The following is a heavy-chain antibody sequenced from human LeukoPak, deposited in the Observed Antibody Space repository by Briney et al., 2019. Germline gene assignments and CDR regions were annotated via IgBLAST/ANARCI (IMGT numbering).Heavy chain of an antibody. Sequence: PGGSLRLSCAASGFTFSSYSMNWVRQAPGKGLEWVSSISSSSSYIYYADSVKGRFPISRDNAKNSLYLQMNSLRAEDTAVYYCASHPSSSSDYWGQGTLVTVSS. V-gene: IGHV3-21*01. CDR3: ASHPSSSSDY. CDR2: ISSSSSYI. D-gene: IGHD6-6*01. J-gene: IGHJ4*02. CDR1: GFTFSSYS.